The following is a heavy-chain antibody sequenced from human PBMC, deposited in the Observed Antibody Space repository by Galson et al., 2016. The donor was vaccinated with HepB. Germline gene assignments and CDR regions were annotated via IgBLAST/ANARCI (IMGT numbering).Heavy chain of an antibody. CDR2: MDHSGST. J-gene: IGHJ4*02. CDR3: ARGITYYDGHGYYY. V-gene: IGHV4-34*01. D-gene: IGHD3-22*01. Sequence: SETLSLTCAVSGGSLSGNYWGWIRQSPEKGLEWIGEMDHSGSTNYSPSLKSRVTISADTSNNHFSLKLTSVTAADTAVYYCARGITYYDGHGYYYWGQGTLVTVSS. CDR1: GGSLSGNY.